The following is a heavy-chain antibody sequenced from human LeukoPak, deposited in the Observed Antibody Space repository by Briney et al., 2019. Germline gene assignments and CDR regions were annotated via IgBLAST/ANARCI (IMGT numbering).Heavy chain of an antibody. V-gene: IGHV3-30*04. J-gene: IGHJ3*02. D-gene: IGHD2-15*01. CDR2: ISDDGRHN. Sequence: AGGSLRLSCAASGFTFSTYAMNWDRQAPGKGLEWVAVISDDGRHNYYADSVKGRFTISRDNAKNSLYLQMNSLRAEDTAVYYCASKMVGSDAFDIWGQGTMVTVSS. CDR1: GFTFSTYA. CDR3: ASKMVGSDAFDI.